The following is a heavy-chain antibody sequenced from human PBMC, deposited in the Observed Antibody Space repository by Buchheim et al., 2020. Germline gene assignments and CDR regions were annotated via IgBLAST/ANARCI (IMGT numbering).Heavy chain of an antibody. CDR2: ISSTTSSI. Sequence: EVQLVESGGGLVQPGGSLRLSCEASGFAFSDYYMNWVRQAPGKGLEWISYISSTTSSIYYADSVKGRFTISRDNAQNSVYLQMNSLRAEDTALYYCATATVAATDYWGQGTL. CDR3: ATATVAATDY. V-gene: IGHV3-48*04. CDR1: GFAFSDYY. J-gene: IGHJ4*02. D-gene: IGHD6-19*01.